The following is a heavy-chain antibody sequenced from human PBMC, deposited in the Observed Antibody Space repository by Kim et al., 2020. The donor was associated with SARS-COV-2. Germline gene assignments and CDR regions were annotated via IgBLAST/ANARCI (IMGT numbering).Heavy chain of an antibody. D-gene: IGHD6-19*01. V-gene: IGHV4-34*01. CDR1: GGSFSGYY. CDR2: INHSGST. Sequence: SETLSLTCAVYGGSFSGYYWSWIRQPPGKGLEWIGEINHSGSTNYNPSLKSRVTISVDTSKNQFSLKLSSVTAADTAVYYCARRGGYSSGWYRSFWYFDYWGQGTLVTVSS. CDR3: ARRGGYSSGWYRSFWYFDY. J-gene: IGHJ4*02.